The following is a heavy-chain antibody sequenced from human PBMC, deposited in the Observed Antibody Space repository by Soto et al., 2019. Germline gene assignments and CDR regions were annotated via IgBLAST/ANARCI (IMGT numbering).Heavy chain of an antibody. V-gene: IGHV3-74*01. D-gene: IGHD3-22*01. CDR3: ARSTYYYDSISYPDAFDI. CDR1: GFTFSSYW. J-gene: IGHJ3*02. Sequence: PGGSLRLSCAASGFTFSSYWMHWVRQAPGKGLVWVSRINSDGNITSYADSVKGRFTISRDNAKNSLYLQMNSLRAEDTAVYYCARSTYYYDSISYPDAFDIWGQGTMVTVSS. CDR2: INSDGNIT.